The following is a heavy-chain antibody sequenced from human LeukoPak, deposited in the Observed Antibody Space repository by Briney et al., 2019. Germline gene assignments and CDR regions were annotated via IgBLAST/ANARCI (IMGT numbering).Heavy chain of an antibody. CDR1: GLSFSSYE. J-gene: IGHJ4*02. V-gene: IGHV3-48*03. CDR3: ARANTIFGVEPDYYFDY. CDR2: ISSSGGNI. D-gene: IGHD3-3*01. Sequence: SVGYLKLSCAASGLSFSSYEMIWVRQAPGEGQEWISYISSSGGNIYYADSVKGRFTISRDNAKNSLYLQMNSLRVEDTAVYYCARANTIFGVEPDYYFDYWGQGTLVSVSS.